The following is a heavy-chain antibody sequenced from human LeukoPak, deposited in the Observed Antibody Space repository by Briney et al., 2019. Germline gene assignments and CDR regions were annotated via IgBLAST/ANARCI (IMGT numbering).Heavy chain of an antibody. Sequence: ASVKVSCKASGYTFTSHAMHWVRQAPGQRLEWMGWINAGNGNTKYSQKFQDRVTITRDTSASTAYMELSSLRFEDTAVYYCARGQSCSYGFLGSLELWGRGTLVTVSS. V-gene: IGHV1-3*01. CDR1: GYTFTSHA. D-gene: IGHD5-18*01. CDR2: INAGNGNT. J-gene: IGHJ2*01. CDR3: ARGQSCSYGFLGSLEL.